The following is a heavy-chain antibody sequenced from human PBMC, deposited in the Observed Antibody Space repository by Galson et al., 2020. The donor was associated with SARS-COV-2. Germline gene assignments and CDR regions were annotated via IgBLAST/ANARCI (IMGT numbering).Heavy chain of an antibody. V-gene: IGHV3-21*01. CDR2: ISSSSSYI. CDR3: ARDQVTAYFDY. D-gene: IGHD2-21*02. J-gene: IGHJ4*02. Sequence: GGSLRLSCAASGFTFSSYSMNWVRQAPGKGLEWVSSISSSSSYIYYADSVKGRFTISRDNSKNTLYLQMNSLRAEDTAVYYCARDQVTAYFDYWGQGTLVTVSS. CDR1: GFTFSSYS.